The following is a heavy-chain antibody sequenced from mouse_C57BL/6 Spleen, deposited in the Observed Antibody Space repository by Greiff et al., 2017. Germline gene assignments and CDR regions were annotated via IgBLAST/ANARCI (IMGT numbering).Heavy chain of an antibody. D-gene: IGHD2-3*01. CDR1: GFNIKDDY. CDR2: IDPENGDT. J-gene: IGHJ3*01. V-gene: IGHV14-4*01. CDR3: TLYDGYWFAY. Sequence: VQLKESGAELVRPGASVKLSCTASGFNIKDDYMHWVKQRPEQGLEWIGWIDPENGDTEYASKFQGKATITADTSSNTAYLQLSSLTSEDTAVYYCTLYDGYWFAYWGQGTLVTVSA.